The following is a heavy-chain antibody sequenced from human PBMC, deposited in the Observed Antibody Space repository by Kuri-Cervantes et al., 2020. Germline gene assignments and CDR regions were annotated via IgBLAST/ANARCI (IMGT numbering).Heavy chain of an antibody. J-gene: IGHJ4*02. V-gene: IGHV4-59*12. CDR1: GGSISTYY. CDR3: ARVGWVAVAGTGYFDY. CDR2: IYHSGST. D-gene: IGHD6-19*01. Sequence: GSLRLSCTVPGGSISTYYWSWIRQPPGKGLEWIGYIYHSGSTNHNPSLKSRVTISVDTSKNQFSLKLSSVTAADTAVYYCARVGWVAVAGTGYFDYWGQGTLVTVSS.